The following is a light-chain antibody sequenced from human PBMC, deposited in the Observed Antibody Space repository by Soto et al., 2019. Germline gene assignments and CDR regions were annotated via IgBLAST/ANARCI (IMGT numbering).Light chain of an antibody. Sequence: QSALTQPPSASWSPGQSVTISCTGTSSDVGGYNYVSWYQQHPGKAPKLMIYEVSKRPSGVPDRFSGSKSGNTASLTVSGLQAEDEADYYCSSYAGSNIWVFGTGTKVTVL. CDR1: SSDVGGYNY. CDR2: EVS. V-gene: IGLV2-8*01. CDR3: SSYAGSNIWV. J-gene: IGLJ1*01.